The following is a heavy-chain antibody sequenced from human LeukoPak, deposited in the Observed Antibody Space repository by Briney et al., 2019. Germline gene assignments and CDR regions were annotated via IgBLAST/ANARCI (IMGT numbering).Heavy chain of an antibody. D-gene: IGHD4/OR15-4a*01. CDR2: IGSRTGNI. Sequence: GGSLRLSCVASGISFSDYGMNWIYGMNWVRQAPGKGLEWVAFIGSRTGNIYYADSVKGRFSISRDNAKDSVYLQMNSLRADDTAVYYCARETEPLDYGDSTNLDYWGQGTLVTVSS. J-gene: IGHJ4*02. CDR1: GISFSDYGMNWIYG. CDR3: ARETEPLDYGDSTNLDY. V-gene: IGHV3-21*01.